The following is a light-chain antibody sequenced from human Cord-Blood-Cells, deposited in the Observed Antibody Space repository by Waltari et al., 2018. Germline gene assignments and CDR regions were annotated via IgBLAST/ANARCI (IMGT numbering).Light chain of an antibody. J-gene: IGLJ3*02. Sequence: QSVLTPPPSVSGAPGQRVTISCTGSSSNIGAGYDVHWYQQLPGTAPKLLIYGNSNRPSGVPDRFSVSKSGTSASLAITGLQAEDEADYSCQSYDSSLSGWVFGGGTKLTVL. CDR2: GNS. CDR1: SSNIGAGYD. V-gene: IGLV1-40*01. CDR3: QSYDSSLSGWV.